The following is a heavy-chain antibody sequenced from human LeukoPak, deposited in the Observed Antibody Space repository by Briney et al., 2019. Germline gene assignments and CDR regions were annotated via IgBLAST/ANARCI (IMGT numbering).Heavy chain of an antibody. CDR1: GFTFSSYG. V-gene: IGHV3-23*01. J-gene: IGHJ6*03. CDR3: AREHYGYSSGWYVSYYYMDV. CDR2: ISGSGGST. Sequence: GGSLRLSCAASGFTFSSYGMSWVRQAPGKGLEWVSAISGSGGSTYYADSVKGRFTISRDNAKNSLYLQMNSLRAEDTAVYYCAREHYGYSSGWYVSYYYMDVWGKGTTVTVSS. D-gene: IGHD6-19*01.